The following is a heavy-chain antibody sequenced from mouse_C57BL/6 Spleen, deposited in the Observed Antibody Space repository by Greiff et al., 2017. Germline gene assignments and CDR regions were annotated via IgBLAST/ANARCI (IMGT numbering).Heavy chain of an antibody. CDR3: ARQRDWDGYFDV. CDR2: ISNGGGST. V-gene: IGHV5-12*01. CDR1: GFTFSDYY. Sequence: EVQVVESGGGLVQPGGSLKLSCAASGFTFSDYYMYWVRQTPEKRLEWVAYISNGGGSTYYPDTVKGRFTISRDNAKNTLYLQMSRLKSEDTAMYYCARQRDWDGYFDVWGTGTTVTVSS. J-gene: IGHJ1*03. D-gene: IGHD4-1*01.